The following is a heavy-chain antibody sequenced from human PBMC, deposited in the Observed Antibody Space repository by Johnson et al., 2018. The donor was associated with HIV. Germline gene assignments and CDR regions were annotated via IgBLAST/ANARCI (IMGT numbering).Heavy chain of an antibody. V-gene: IGHV3-20*04. CDR3: AKDRRSHYGDYESGAFDI. J-gene: IGHJ3*02. Sequence: VQLVESGGGVVRPGGSLRLSCAASGFTFDDYGMSWVRQAPGKGLEWVSGINWNGGSTGYADSVKGRFTISRDNSKNTLYLQMNSLRAEDTAVYYCAKDRRSHYGDYESGAFDIWGQGTMVTVSS. D-gene: IGHD4-17*01. CDR1: GFTFDDYG. CDR2: INWNGGST.